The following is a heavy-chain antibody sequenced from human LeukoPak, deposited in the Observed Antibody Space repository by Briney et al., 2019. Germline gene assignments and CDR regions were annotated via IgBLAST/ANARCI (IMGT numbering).Heavy chain of an antibody. CDR2: INPTGGST. D-gene: IGHD3-3*01. J-gene: IGHJ4*02. CDR3: ARDGLNRARFLEWLSNLDF. CDR1: GYTFYNYY. Sequence: ASVKVSCKASGYTFYNYYMHWVRQAPGQGLEWMGIINPTGGSTTYAQKFRGRLTVTRDSSTSTVYMELSSLRSEDTAMYYCARDGLNRARFLEWLSNLDFWGQGTPVTVSS. V-gene: IGHV1-46*02.